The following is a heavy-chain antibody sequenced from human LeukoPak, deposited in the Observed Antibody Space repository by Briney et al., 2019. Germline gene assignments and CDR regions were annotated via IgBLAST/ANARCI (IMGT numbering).Heavy chain of an antibody. V-gene: IGHV3-23*01. D-gene: IGHD6-13*01. Sequence: GGSLRLSCAASGFAFSDYAMNWVRQAPGKGLEWVSALSGNGLSTYYADSVKGRFTISRDNSKNTLYLQMNSLRAEDTAVYYCANSGSWPTKYNWFDPWGQGTLVTVSS. J-gene: IGHJ5*02. CDR2: LSGNGLST. CDR1: GFAFSDYA. CDR3: ANSGSWPTKYNWFDP.